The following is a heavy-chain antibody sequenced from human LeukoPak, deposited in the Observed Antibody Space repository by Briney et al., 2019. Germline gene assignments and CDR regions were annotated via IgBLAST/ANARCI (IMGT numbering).Heavy chain of an antibody. CDR1: GFTLSTYD. D-gene: IGHD2-21*02. CDR2: IYRAGDT. J-gene: IGHJ6*02. CDR3: AKGMVTYYYYYGMDV. Sequence: GGSLRLSCAASGFTLSTYDMHWVRQPTGEGLEWVSIIYRAGDTYYADSVKGRFTISRDNSKNTLYLQMNSLRAEDTAVYYCAKGMVTYYYYYGMDVWGQGTTVTVSS. V-gene: IGHV3-53*01.